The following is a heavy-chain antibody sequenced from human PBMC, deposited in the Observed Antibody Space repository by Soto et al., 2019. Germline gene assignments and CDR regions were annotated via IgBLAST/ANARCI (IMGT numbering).Heavy chain of an antibody. CDR3: AKEYYQLRTRRYGMDV. J-gene: IGHJ6*02. V-gene: IGHV3-21*04. D-gene: IGHD2-2*01. CDR1: GFTFNTYA. CDR2: ISSSSSYI. Sequence: PGGSLRLSCAASGFTFNTYAMSWVRQAPGKGLEWVSSISSSSSYIYYADSVKGRFTISRDNAKNSLYLQMNSLRAEDTAVYYCAKEYYQLRTRRYGMDVWGHGTTVTVSS.